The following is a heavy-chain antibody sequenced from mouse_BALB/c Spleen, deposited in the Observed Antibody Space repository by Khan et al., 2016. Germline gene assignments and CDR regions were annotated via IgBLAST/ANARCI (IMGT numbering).Heavy chain of an antibody. D-gene: IGHD1-2*01. V-gene: IGHV3-8*02. J-gene: IGHJ3*01. CDR2: ISHSGDS. CDR1: GDSITSGH. Sequence: EVQLQESGPSLAKPSQTLSLTCSVTGDSITSGHWNWIRKFPGNKFDFMGYISHSGDSYYNPSLKSRISITRDTSKNQYYLQLNSVTTEDTATYYCATWDYYGSAFAYWGQGTQVTVSA. CDR3: ATWDYYGSAFAY.